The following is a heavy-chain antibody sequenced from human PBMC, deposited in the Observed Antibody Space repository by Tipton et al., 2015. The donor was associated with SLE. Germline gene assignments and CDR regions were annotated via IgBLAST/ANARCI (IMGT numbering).Heavy chain of an antibody. D-gene: IGHD2/OR15-2a*01. CDR2: ISWDGGST. Sequence: GSLRLSCAASGFTFDDYTMHWVRQAPGKGLEWVSLISWDGGSTYYADSVKGRFTISRENSKNSLYLQMNSLRTEDTALYYCAKAGRESLGTTLVYWGQGTLVTVSS. CDR3: AKAGRESLGTTLVY. V-gene: IGHV3-43*01. J-gene: IGHJ4*02. CDR1: GFTFDDYT.